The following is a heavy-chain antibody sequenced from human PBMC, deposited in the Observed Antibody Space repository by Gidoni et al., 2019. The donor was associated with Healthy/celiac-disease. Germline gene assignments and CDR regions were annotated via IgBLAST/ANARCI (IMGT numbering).Heavy chain of an antibody. CDR2: IYYSGST. CDR3: ARHGYCSSTSCFRPQDYYYYGIDV. D-gene: IGHD2-2*03. CDR1: GGSISSYY. Sequence: GGSISSYYWSWIRQPPRKGPEWIGYIYYSGSTNYNPSLKSLETISVDTSKNNFSLKLSSVTASDTAAYYCARHGYCSSTSCFRPQDYYYYGIDVWGQGTTVTVSS. J-gene: IGHJ6*02. V-gene: IGHV4-59*08.